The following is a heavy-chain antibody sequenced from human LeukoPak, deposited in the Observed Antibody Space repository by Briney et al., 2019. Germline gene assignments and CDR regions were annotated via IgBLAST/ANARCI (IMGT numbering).Heavy chain of an antibody. Sequence: GSLRLSCAASGFSFSSYDMKWIRQPPGKGLEWIGSIYYSGSTYYNPSLKSRVTISVDTSKNQFSLKLSSVTAADTAVYYCARQRPSYYDSSGYPDYFDYWAREPWSPSPQ. J-gene: IGHJ4*02. CDR3: ARQRPSYYDSSGYPDYFDY. V-gene: IGHV4-39*01. CDR1: GFSFSSYD. D-gene: IGHD3-22*01. CDR2: IYYSGST.